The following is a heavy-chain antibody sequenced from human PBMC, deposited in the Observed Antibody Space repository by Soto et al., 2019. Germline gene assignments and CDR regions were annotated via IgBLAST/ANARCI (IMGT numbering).Heavy chain of an antibody. Sequence: ASVKVSCKASGYTFTSYGISWVRQAPGQGLEWMGWISAYNGNTNYAQKLKSRVTMTTDTSTSTAYMELRSLRSDDTAVYYCARDYRYCSGGSCYEFPSPFDYWGQGTLVTVSS. CDR1: GYTFTSYG. D-gene: IGHD2-15*01. J-gene: IGHJ4*02. CDR3: ARDYRYCSGGSCYEFPSPFDY. V-gene: IGHV1-18*01. CDR2: ISAYNGNT.